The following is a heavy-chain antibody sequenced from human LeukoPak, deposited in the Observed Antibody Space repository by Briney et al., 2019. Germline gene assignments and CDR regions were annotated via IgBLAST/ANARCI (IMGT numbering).Heavy chain of an antibody. CDR2: IRSTANGYAT. V-gene: IGHV3-73*01. D-gene: IGHD3-10*01. CDR3: TGNYYGSGSYADFDY. CDR1: GFTFSGSA. J-gene: IGHJ4*02. Sequence: GGSLRLSCAASGFTFSGSALHWVRQASGKGLEWVGRIRSTANGYATAYAASVKGRFTISRDDSKNTAYLQMDSLKTEGTAVYYCTGNYYGSGSYADFDYWGQGTLVTVSS.